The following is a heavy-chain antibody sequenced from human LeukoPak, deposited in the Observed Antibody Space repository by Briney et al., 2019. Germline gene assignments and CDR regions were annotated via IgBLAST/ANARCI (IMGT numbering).Heavy chain of an antibody. CDR3: ARGPKENATAMVNYYYYGMDV. CDR2: IIPILGIA. J-gene: IGHJ6*02. Sequence: GASVTDSLMSSVGTFTNYAISWVRQAPGQGREWMGRIIPILGIANHAQKFQGRVTITADKSTSTGYMELSSLKSEDTAVYYCARGPKENATAMVNYYYYGMDVWGQGTTVTVSS. CDR1: VGTFTNYA. V-gene: IGHV1-69*04. D-gene: IGHD5-18*01.